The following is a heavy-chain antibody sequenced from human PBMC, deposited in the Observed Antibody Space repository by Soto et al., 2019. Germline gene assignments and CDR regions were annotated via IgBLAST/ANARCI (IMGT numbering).Heavy chain of an antibody. V-gene: IGHV1-18*01. J-gene: IGHJ4*02. CDR1: GYTFTTYG. CDR3: ASDSPPVDY. Sequence: QVQLVQSGAEVKKPGASVKVSCKASGYTFTTYGISWVRQAPGQGLEWMGWISAYNGNTKYAQKLQGRVTMTTDTSTRTAYRELRSLRSDDTAVFYCASDSPPVDYWGQGTLVTVSS. CDR2: ISAYNGNT.